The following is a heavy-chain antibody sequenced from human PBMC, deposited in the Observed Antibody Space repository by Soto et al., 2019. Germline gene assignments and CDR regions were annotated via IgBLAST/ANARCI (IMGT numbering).Heavy chain of an antibody. J-gene: IGHJ4*02. CDR3: AKDADYQNTDYGSGSYYDY. CDR2: ISGSGGST. CDR1: GFTFSSYA. V-gene: IGHV3-23*01. D-gene: IGHD3-10*01. Sequence: GGSLRLSCAASGFTFSSYAMSWVRQAPGKGLEWVSAISGSGGSTYYADSVKGRFTISRDNSKNTLYLQMNSLRAEDTAVYYCAKDADYQNTDYGSGSYYDYWGQGTLVTVSS.